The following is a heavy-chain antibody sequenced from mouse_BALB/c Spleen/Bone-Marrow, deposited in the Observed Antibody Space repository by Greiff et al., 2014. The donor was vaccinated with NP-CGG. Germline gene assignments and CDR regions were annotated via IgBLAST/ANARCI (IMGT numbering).Heavy chain of an antibody. CDR3: ARHRADYYAMDY. CDR2: ISSGDSYT. CDR1: GSTFSSYG. J-gene: IGHJ4*01. D-gene: IGHD3-3*01. Sequence: EVQVVESGGDLVKPGGSLKLSCAASGSTFSSYGMSWVRQTPDKRLEWVATISSGDSYTYYPDSVKGRFTISRDNAKNTLYLLMSSLKSEDTAMYYCARHRADYYAMDYWGQGTSVTVSS. V-gene: IGHV5-6*01.